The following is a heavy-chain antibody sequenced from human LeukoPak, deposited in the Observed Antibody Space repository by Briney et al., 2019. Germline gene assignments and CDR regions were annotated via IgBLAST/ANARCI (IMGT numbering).Heavy chain of an antibody. CDR2: IYYSGST. CDR1: GGSISSYY. J-gene: IGHJ5*02. V-gene: IGHV4-59*08. CDR3: ARLVTIFGVVMGFDP. D-gene: IGHD3-3*01. Sequence: SETLSLTCTVSGGSISSYYWSWIRQPPGKGLEWIGYIYYSGSTNYNPSLKSRVTISVDTSKNQFSLKLSSVTAADTAVYYCARLVTIFGVVMGFDPWGQETLVTVSS.